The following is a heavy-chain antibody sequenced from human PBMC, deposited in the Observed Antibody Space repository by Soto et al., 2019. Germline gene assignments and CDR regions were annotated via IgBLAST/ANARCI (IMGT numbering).Heavy chain of an antibody. V-gene: IGHV4-61*01. J-gene: IGHJ5*02. CDR3: AREELGGWFDP. Sequence: PSATLSLTCTVSGGSVSSGSYYWSWIRQPPGKGLEWIGDINYSGSTNYNPSLKSRVTISVDTSKNQFSLKLSSVTAADTAVYYCAREELGGWFDPWGQGTLVTVSS. CDR2: INYSGST. D-gene: IGHD1-7*01. CDR1: GGSVSSGSYY.